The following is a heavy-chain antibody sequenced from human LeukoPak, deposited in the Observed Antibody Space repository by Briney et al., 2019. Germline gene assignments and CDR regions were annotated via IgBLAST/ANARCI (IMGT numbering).Heavy chain of an antibody. CDR3: AKPKINDYGDYFDY. J-gene: IGHJ4*02. CDR1: GFTVSSNY. D-gene: IGHD4-17*01. CDR2: IKQDGGEE. Sequence: GGSLRLSCAASGFTVSSNYMSWVRQAPGKGLEWVANIKQDGGEEHYVDSVKGRFTISRDNAKNSLYLQMNSLRAEDTAVYYCAKPKINDYGDYFDYWGQGTLVTVSS. V-gene: IGHV3-7*01.